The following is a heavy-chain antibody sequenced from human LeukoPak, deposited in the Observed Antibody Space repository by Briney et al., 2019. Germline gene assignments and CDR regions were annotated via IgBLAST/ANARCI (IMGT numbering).Heavy chain of an antibody. J-gene: IGHJ6*03. CDR1: GFTFSSYA. V-gene: IGHV3-48*01. CDR2: ISSRSSTI. Sequence: GGSLRLSCAASGFTFSSYAMSWVRQAPGKGLEWVSYISSRSSTIYYADSVKGRFNISRDNAKNSLYLQMNSLRAEDTAVYYCARTTVVPAAVLYYYMDVWGKGTTVTVSS. CDR3: ARTTVVPAAVLYYYMDV. D-gene: IGHD2-2*01.